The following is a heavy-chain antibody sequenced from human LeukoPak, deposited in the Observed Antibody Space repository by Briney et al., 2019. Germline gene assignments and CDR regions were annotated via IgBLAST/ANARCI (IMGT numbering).Heavy chain of an antibody. CDR2: ISGSGGST. CDR3: AKDRDFWSGYPTYAFDI. J-gene: IGHJ3*02. CDR1: GFTFSSYA. V-gene: IGHV3-23*01. Sequence: PGGSLRLSCAASGFTFSSYAMSWVRQAPGKGPEWVSAISGSGGSTYYADSVKGRFTISRDNSKNTLYLQMNSLRAEDTAVYYCAKDRDFWSGYPTYAFDIWGQGTMVTVSS. D-gene: IGHD3-3*01.